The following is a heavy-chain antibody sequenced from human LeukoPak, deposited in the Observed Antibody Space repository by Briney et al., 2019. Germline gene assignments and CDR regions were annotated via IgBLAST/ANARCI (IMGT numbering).Heavy chain of an antibody. CDR2: IYYSGRT. V-gene: IGHV4-39*01. Sequence: SETLSLTCTVSGGSMRSSSYYGGWIRQPPGKGLEWIGSIYYSGRTYYNPSLKSRVTISVDTSKNQFSLKLSSVTAATDTAVYCCASPYLARFDYWGQGILVTVSS. J-gene: IGHJ4*02. CDR3: ASPYLARFDY. CDR1: GGSMRSSSYY. D-gene: IGHD2-21*01.